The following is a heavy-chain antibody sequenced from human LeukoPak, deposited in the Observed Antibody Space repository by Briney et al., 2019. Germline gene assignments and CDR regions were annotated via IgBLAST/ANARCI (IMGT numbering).Heavy chain of an antibody. D-gene: IGHD2-2*01. V-gene: IGHV4-61*02. J-gene: IGHJ5*02. CDR3: AREASGYCSSTSCLPDGWGKWFDP. CDR1: GGSISSGSYY. Sequence: SETLSLTCTVSGGSISSGSYYWSWIRQPAGKGLEWIGRIYTSGSTNYNPSLKSRVTISVDTSKNHFSLKLSSVTAADTAVYYCAREASGYCSSTSCLPDGWGKWFDPWGQGTLVTVSS. CDR2: IYTSGST.